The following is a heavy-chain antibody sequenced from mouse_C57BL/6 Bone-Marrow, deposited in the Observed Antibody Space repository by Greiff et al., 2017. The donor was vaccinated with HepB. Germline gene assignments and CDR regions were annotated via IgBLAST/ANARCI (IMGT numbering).Heavy chain of an antibody. D-gene: IGHD1-1*01. Sequence: EVQRVESGGGLVKPGGSLKLSCAASGFTFSDYGMHWVRQAPEKGLEWVAYISSGSSTIYYADTVKGRFTISRDNAKNTLFLQMTSLRSEDTAMYYCARGGNYYYGSSYGAWFAYWGQGTLVTVSA. V-gene: IGHV5-17*01. CDR3: ARGGNYYYGSSYGAWFAY. J-gene: IGHJ3*01. CDR2: ISSGSSTI. CDR1: GFTFSDYG.